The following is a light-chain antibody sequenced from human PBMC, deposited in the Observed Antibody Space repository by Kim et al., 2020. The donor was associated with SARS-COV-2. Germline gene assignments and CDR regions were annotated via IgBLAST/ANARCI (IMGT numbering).Light chain of an antibody. CDR3: QQYGSSETRWT. CDR1: QSVSSSY. J-gene: IGKJ1*01. V-gene: IGKV3-20*01. Sequence: EIVLTQSPGTLSLSPGERATLSCRASQSVSSSYLAWYQQKPGQAPRLLIYGASSRATGIPDRFSGSGSGTDFTLTISRLEPEDFAVYYCQQYGSSETRWTFGQGTKVDIK. CDR2: GAS.